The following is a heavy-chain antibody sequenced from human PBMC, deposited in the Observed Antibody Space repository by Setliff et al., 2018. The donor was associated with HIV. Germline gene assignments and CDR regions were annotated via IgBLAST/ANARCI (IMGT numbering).Heavy chain of an antibody. CDR2: IYTSGST. D-gene: IGHD3-9*01. J-gene: IGHJ4*02. V-gene: IGHV4-4*07. Sequence: SETLSLTCTVSGGSISSYYWSWIRQPAGKGLEWIGRIYTSGSTNYNPSLKSRVTMSVDTSKNQFSLKLSSVTAADTAVYYCARDPLSRGAFDPPGAPDYWGQGTLVTVSS. CDR3: ARDPLSRGAFDPPGAPDY. CDR1: GGSISSYY.